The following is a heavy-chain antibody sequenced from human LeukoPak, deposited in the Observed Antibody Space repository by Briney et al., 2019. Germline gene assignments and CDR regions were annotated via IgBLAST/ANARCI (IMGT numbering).Heavy chain of an antibody. Sequence: GGSLRLSCAASGFTVSSNYMSWVRQAPGKGLEWVSVIYSGGSTYYADSVKGRFTISRDNSKNTLYLQMNSLRAEDTAVYYCARDARGWNYFDYCGQGTLVTVSS. V-gene: IGHV3-66*01. CDR2: IYSGGST. D-gene: IGHD3-10*01. CDR3: ARDARGWNYFDY. J-gene: IGHJ4*02. CDR1: GFTVSSNY.